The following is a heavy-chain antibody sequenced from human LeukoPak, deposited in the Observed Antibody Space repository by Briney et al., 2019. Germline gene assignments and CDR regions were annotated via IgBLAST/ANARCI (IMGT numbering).Heavy chain of an antibody. CDR1: GGTFSSYA. CDR2: IIPIFGTA. Sequence: SSLKVSCKASGGTFSSYAISWVRQAPGHRLEWMGGIIPIFGTANSAQKFQGRVTITTDESTSTAYMGRSRLRSEDTAGYYCARENGGWYYFDDWGQGTLVTVSS. D-gene: IGHD6-19*01. J-gene: IGHJ4*02. CDR3: ARENGGWYYFDD. V-gene: IGHV1-69*05.